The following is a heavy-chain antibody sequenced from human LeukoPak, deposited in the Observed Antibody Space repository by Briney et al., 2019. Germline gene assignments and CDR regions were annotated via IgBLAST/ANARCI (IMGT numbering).Heavy chain of an antibody. V-gene: IGHV3-53*01. CDR3: ARDHDFVWGSYRYFDS. CDR2: IYTGGGR. CDR1: GFTVSSYY. D-gene: IGHD3-16*02. J-gene: IGHJ4*03. Sequence: GGSLRLSCAASGFTVSSYYMNWVRQAPGKELEWVSVIYTGGGRYYADSVRGRFTISRDTSKNMVFLQMNSLRVEDTAVYYCARDHDFVWGSYRYFDSWGQGTLVTVSS.